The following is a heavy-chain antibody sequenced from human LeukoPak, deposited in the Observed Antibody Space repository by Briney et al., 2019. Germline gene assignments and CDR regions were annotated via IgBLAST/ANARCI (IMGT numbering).Heavy chain of an antibody. V-gene: IGHV3-21*04. Sequence: GGSLRLSCAASGFTFSSYNMNWVRQAPGKGLEWVSSTTSSSSYIYYADSVKGRSTISRDNSKNTMYLQMNSLRAEDTAIYYCAKRSSTSSGYFDLWGWGTLVTVSS. D-gene: IGHD3-22*01. CDR3: AKRSSTSSGYFDL. J-gene: IGHJ4*02. CDR2: TTSSSSYI. CDR1: GFTFSSYN.